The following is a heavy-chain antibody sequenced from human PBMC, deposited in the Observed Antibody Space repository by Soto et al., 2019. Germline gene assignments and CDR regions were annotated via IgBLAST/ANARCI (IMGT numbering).Heavy chain of an antibody. V-gene: IGHV1-69*01. J-gene: IGHJ6*02. D-gene: IGHD4-17*01. CDR3: ARAKDYGDPLITGYYCGMDV. Sequence: QVQLVQSGAEVKKPGSSVKVSCKASGGTFSSYAISWVRQAPGQGLEWMGGIIPIFGTANYAQKFQGSVTITADEATSTAYMELSSLRSEDTAVYYCARAKDYGDPLITGYYCGMDVWGQGTTVTVSS. CDR1: GGTFSSYA. CDR2: IIPIFGTA.